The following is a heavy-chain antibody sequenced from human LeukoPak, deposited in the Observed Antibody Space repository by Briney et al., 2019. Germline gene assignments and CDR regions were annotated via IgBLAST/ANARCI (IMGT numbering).Heavy chain of an antibody. J-gene: IGHJ4*02. D-gene: IGHD6-6*01. CDR2: IIPILGIA. CDR3: ATRIAARPGRDY. V-gene: IGHV1-69*04. Sequence: SVKVSCEASGGTFSSYAISWVRQAPGQGLEWMGRIIPILGIANYAQKFQGRVTITADKSTSTAYMELSSLRSEDTAVYYCATRIAARPGRDYWGQGTLVTVSS. CDR1: GGTFSSYA.